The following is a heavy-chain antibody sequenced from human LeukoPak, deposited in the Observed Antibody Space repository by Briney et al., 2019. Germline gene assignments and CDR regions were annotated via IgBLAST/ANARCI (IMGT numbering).Heavy chain of an antibody. CDR3: VRDAAGWSRDF. J-gene: IGHJ4*02. CDR1: GFTFSNAW. V-gene: IGHV3-21*01. CDR2: ITPGTTDI. Sequence: PGGSLRLSCAASGFTFSNAWMSWVRQAPGKGLEWVSCITPGTTDIYYSASVKGRFTVSRDDAKNSLSLEMSSLRADDTAVYYCVRDAAGWSRDFWGQGTLVTVSS. D-gene: IGHD6-19*01.